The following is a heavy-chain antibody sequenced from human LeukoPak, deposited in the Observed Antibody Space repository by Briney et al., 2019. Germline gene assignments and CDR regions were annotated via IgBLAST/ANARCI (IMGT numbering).Heavy chain of an antibody. J-gene: IGHJ4*02. D-gene: IGHD3-22*01. CDR1: GFTFSDYY. V-gene: IGHV3-11*01. Sequence: GGSLRPSCAASGFTFSDYYMSWIRQAPGKGLEWVSYISSSGTTIYYADSVKGRFTISRDNAKNSLYLQMNSLRAEDTAVYYCASSYYTISGLLDYWGQGTLVTVSS. CDR2: ISSSGTTI. CDR3: ASSYYTISGLLDY.